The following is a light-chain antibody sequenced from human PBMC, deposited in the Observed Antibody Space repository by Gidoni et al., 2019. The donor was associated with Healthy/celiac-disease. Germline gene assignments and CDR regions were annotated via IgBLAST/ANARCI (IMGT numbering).Light chain of an antibody. Sequence: EIVLTQSPATLSLSPGERATLSCRASQSVSSYLAWYQQKPGQAPRLLIYDASNRATGIPARFSGSGSGTDFTLTISSLEPEDFAVYYCQQRSNSWXXXQGTKVEIK. CDR3: QQRSNSWX. J-gene: IGKJ1*01. V-gene: IGKV3-11*01. CDR2: DAS. CDR1: QSVSSY.